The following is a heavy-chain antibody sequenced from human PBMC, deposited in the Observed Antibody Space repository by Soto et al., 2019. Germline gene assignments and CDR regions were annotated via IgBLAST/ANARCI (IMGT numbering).Heavy chain of an antibody. CDR3: ARDQSYYDILTGYKSGYNWFDP. J-gene: IGHJ5*02. CDR1: GFTFSSYG. D-gene: IGHD3-9*01. CDR2: IWYDGSNK. Sequence: QVQLVESGGGVVQPGRSLRLSCAASGFTFSSYGMHWVRQAPGKGLEWVAVIWYDGSNKYYADSVKGRFTISRDNSKNPLYLQMNSLGAEDTAVYYCARDQSYYDILTGYKSGYNWFDPWGQGTLVTVSS. V-gene: IGHV3-33*01.